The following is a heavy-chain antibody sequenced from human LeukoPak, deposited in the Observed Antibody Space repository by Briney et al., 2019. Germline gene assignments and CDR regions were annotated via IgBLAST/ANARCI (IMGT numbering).Heavy chain of an antibody. V-gene: IGHV1-2*02. CDR3: ARGIVVVPAAMASIAAAGTYYFDY. CDR1: GYTFTGYY. D-gene: IGHD2-2*01. Sequence: ASVKVSCKASGYTFTGYYMHWVRQAPGQGLEWVGWINPNSGGTNYAQKFQGRVTMTRDTSISTAYMELSRLRSDDTAVYYCARGIVVVPAAMASIAAAGTYYFDYWGQGTLVTVSS. J-gene: IGHJ4*02. CDR2: INPNSGGT.